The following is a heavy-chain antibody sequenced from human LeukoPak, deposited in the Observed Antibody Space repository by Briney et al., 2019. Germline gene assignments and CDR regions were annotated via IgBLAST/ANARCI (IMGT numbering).Heavy chain of an antibody. D-gene: IGHD3-10*01. Sequence: GGSLRLSCAASGFTFSTYSMHWVRQTPGKGLERVSSISSSSSYIYYADSLKGRFTISRDNAKNSLYLQMNSLRAEDTAVYYCARVNHYGSGRYDYWGQGTLVTVSS. V-gene: IGHV3-21*01. CDR1: GFTFSTYS. CDR2: ISSSSSYI. CDR3: ARVNHYGSGRYDY. J-gene: IGHJ4*02.